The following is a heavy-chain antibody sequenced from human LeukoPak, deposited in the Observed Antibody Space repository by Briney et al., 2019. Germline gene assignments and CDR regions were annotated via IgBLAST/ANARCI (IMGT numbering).Heavy chain of an antibody. CDR2: IYTSGST. D-gene: IGHD2-21*02. CDR3: ARDRGVTNDVGAFDI. Sequence: ASETLSLTCAVYGGSFSGYYWSWIRQPAGKGLEWIGRIYTSGSTNYNPSLKSRVTMSVDTSKNQFSLKLSSVTAADTAVYYCARDRGVTNDVGAFDIWGQGTMVTVSS. V-gene: IGHV4-4*07. J-gene: IGHJ3*02. CDR1: GGSFSGYY.